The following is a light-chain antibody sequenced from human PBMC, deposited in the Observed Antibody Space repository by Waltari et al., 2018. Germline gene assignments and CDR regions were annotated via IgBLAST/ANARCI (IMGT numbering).Light chain of an antibody. CDR3: QQYNSYSLLT. Sequence: DIQMTQSPSTLSASVGDRVTITCRVSQSISNWLAWYQQKPGKAPKLLIYKASTLESGFPSRFSGSGSGTEFTLTISNLQPDDFATYYCQQYNSYSLLTFGGGTKVEIK. V-gene: IGKV1-5*03. CDR1: QSISNW. CDR2: KAS. J-gene: IGKJ4*01.